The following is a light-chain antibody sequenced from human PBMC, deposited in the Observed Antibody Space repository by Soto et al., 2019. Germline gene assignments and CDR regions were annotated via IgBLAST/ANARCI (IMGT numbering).Light chain of an antibody. CDR3: SSYTSSSTLHYV. Sequence: QSAPTQPASVSGSPGQSITISCTGTRSDVGGYNYVSWYQQHPGKAPKLMIYEVNNRPSGVSNRFSGSKSGNTASLTISGLQAEDEADYYCSSYTSSSTLHYVFGTGTKLTVL. CDR1: RSDVGGYNY. V-gene: IGLV2-14*01. J-gene: IGLJ1*01. CDR2: EVN.